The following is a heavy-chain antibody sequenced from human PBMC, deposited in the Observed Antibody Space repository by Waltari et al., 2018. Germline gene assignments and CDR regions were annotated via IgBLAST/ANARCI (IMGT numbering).Heavy chain of an antibody. V-gene: IGHV1-2*02. Sequence: QVQLVQSGAEVKKPGASVKVSCKASGYTFTGYYMHWVRQAPGQGLEWMGWINPNSGGTEYAQQFQGRVTMTRDTSISSAYMELTGLRSDDTAVYYCARDHCSADNGYEMSYYGMDVWGQGTTVTVSS. CDR2: INPNSGGT. J-gene: IGHJ6*02. D-gene: IGHD2-15*01. CDR1: GYTFTGYY. CDR3: ARDHCSADNGYEMSYYGMDV.